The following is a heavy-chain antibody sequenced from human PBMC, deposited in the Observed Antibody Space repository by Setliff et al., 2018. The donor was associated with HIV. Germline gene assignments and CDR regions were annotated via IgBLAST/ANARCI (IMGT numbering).Heavy chain of an antibody. Sequence: SETLSLTCTVSGGSISSDDYYWNWIRQPPGKGLEWIGEINHSGSTNYNPSLKTRVTISVDTSKNQFSLKLNSVTAADTAVYYCARLGAENFGDYDWVDYWGQGTLVTVSS. D-gene: IGHD5-12*01. CDR3: ARLGAENFGDYDWVDY. CDR2: INHSGST. V-gene: IGHV4-34*01. J-gene: IGHJ4*02. CDR1: GGSISSDDYY.